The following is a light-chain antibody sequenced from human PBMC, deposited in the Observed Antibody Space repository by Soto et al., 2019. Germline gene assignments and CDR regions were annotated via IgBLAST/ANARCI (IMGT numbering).Light chain of an antibody. V-gene: IGKV3-15*01. CDR2: GAS. Sequence: EIVMTQSPATLSLSPGERATLSCRASQSVSSNLVWYLQNPGQAPRLLIYGASTRATGIQARFSGSGSGTEFTLIIRSLQSEDSAVYYCQQYNSWLWTFGQGTKVDIK. CDR3: QQYNSWLWT. CDR1: QSVSSN. J-gene: IGKJ1*01.